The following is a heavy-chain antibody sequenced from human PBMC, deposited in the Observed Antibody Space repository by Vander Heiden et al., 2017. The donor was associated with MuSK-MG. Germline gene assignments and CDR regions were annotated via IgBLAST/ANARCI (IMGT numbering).Heavy chain of an antibody. CDR1: GFPFSSYA. J-gene: IGHJ4*02. CDR2: ISGSGGST. D-gene: IGHD2-21*02. Sequence: EVQLLESGGGLVQPRGSLRLSCAASGFPFSSYAMSWVRQAPGKGLEWVSAISGSGGSTYYADSVKGRFTISRDNSKNTLYLQMNSLRAEDTAVYYCAKAYSSGCGGDCYFDYWGQGTLVTVSS. V-gene: IGHV3-23*01. CDR3: AKAYSSGCGGDCYFDY.